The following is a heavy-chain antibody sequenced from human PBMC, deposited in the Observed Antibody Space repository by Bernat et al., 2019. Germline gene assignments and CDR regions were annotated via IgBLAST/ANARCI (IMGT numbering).Heavy chain of an antibody. Sequence: EVQLLESGGGLVQPGGSLRLSCAASGFTFSSYAMSWVRQTPGKGLEWVSGISGSGGSTYYADSVKGRFTISRDNSKNTLYLQMNSLRAEDTAIYYCAKDLWGATDEDYWGQGTLVTVSS. D-gene: IGHD1-26*01. CDR2: ISGSGGST. J-gene: IGHJ4*02. V-gene: IGHV3-23*01. CDR3: AKDLWGATDEDY. CDR1: GFTFSSYA.